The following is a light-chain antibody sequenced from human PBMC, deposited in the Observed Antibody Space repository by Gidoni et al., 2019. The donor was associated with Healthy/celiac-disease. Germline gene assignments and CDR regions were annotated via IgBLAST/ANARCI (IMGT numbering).Light chain of an antibody. CDR1: SGSIASNY. V-gene: IGLV6-57*02. J-gene: IGLJ3*02. CDR3: QSYDSSNHGV. Sequence: NFILTQPHSVSESPWKTVTISCTVTSGSIASNYVQWYQQRPGRAPTTLIYEDNQRPSGVPDRFSGSIDSSSNSASLAISGLKTEDEADYYCQSYDSSNHGVFGGGTKLTVL. CDR2: EDN.